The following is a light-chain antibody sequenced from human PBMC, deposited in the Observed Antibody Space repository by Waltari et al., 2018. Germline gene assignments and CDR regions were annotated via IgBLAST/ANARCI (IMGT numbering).Light chain of an antibody. CDR2: DAS. CDR3: QQYNHWPPIT. V-gene: IGKV3-15*01. J-gene: IGKJ5*01. Sequence: EILMTQSPATPSVSPGERATLPCRASQSVSSNLAWYQQKPGQALRLLIYDASTRAPSTPARFRGSGSGTEFALTISSLQSEDSAVYYCQQYNHWPPITFGQGTRLEIK. CDR1: QSVSSN.